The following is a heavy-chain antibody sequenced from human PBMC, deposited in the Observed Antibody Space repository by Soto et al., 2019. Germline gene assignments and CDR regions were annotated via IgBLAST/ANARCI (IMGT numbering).Heavy chain of an antibody. J-gene: IGHJ4*02. CDR2: VRNKANSYTT. CDR3: VRNLASGGSYYFDY. D-gene: IGHD5-12*01. V-gene: IGHV3-72*01. Sequence: EVQLVESGGGLVEPGGSLRLSCAPSGFTFSDHYMDWVRQAPGKGLEWIGRVRNKANSYTTEYAASVRGRFTVSRDDSKNSLYLQMNSLKTEDTAMYYCVRNLASGGSYYFDYWGQGTLVTVSS. CDR1: GFTFSDHY.